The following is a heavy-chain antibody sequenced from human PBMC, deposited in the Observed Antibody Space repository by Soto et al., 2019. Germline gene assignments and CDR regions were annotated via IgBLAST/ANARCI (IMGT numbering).Heavy chain of an antibody. J-gene: IGHJ5*02. CDR2: ISNSGRT. CDR3: ARARQYYDCELDP. V-gene: IGHV4-31*03. CDR1: GDSISRGAYY. Sequence: QVQLQESGPGLVKPSQTLSLTCTVSGDSISRGAYYWTWIRQHPGKGLEWIVYISNSGRTSYNPSLKSRLTISLDTSENPFALKLTSVTAADTAIYYCARARQYYDCELDPWGQGTLVTVSS. D-gene: IGHD3-22*01.